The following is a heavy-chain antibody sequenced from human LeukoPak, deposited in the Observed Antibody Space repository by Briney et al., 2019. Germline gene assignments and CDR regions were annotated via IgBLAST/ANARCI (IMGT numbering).Heavy chain of an antibody. CDR3: ASGARGYCSRTSCYKDYYYYYMDV. CDR2: ISAYNGNT. CDR1: GYTFTSYG. D-gene: IGHD2-2*02. Sequence: ASVKVSCKASGYTFTSYGISWVRQAPGQGLEWMGWISAYNGNTNYAQKLQGRVTMTTDTSTSTAYMELRSLRSDDTAVYYCASGARGYCSRTSCYKDYYYYYMDVWGKGTTVTVSS. V-gene: IGHV1-18*01. J-gene: IGHJ6*03.